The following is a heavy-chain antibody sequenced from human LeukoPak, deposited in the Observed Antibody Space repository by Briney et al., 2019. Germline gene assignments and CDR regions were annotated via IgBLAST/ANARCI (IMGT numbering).Heavy chain of an antibody. CDR1: GFTFSSYG. CDR3: AKDRGLWFGELYRHPDY. D-gene: IGHD3-10*01. CDR2: ISYDGSDK. Sequence: SGGSLRLSCAASGFTFSSYGMHWVRQAPGKGPEWVAVISYDGSDKYYADSVKGRFTISRDNSRNTLYLQMNSLRAEDTAVYYCAKDRGLWFGELYRHPDYWGQGTLVTVSS. V-gene: IGHV3-30*18. J-gene: IGHJ4*02.